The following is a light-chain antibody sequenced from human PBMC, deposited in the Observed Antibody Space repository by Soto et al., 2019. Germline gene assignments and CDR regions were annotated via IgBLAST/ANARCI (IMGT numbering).Light chain of an antibody. CDR1: SSDVGGYNY. Sequence: QSVLTQPASVSGSPGQSITISCTGTSSDVGGYNYVSWYQQHPGKAPKLMIYDVSNRPSGVSNRFSGSKSGNTASLTISGLQAEDEAYYYCSSYTSSSTPRVFGTGTKLTVL. CDR3: SSYTSSSTPRV. V-gene: IGLV2-14*01. CDR2: DVS. J-gene: IGLJ1*01.